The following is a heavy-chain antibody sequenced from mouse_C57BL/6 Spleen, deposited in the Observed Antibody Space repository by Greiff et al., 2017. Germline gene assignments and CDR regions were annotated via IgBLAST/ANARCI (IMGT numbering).Heavy chain of an antibody. CDR3: ARQGYDYDEAMDD. D-gene: IGHD2-4*01. V-gene: IGHV5-12*01. Sequence: EVQWVESGGGLVQPGGSLKLSCAASGFTFSDYYMYWVRQTPEKRLEWVAYISNGGGSTYYPDTVKGRFTISRDNAKNTLYLQMSRLRSEDTAMYYCARQGYDYDEAMDDWGQGTSVTVSS. CDR2: ISNGGGST. J-gene: IGHJ4*01. CDR1: GFTFSDYY.